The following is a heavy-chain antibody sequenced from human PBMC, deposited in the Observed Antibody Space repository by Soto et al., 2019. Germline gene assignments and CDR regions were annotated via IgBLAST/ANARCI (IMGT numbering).Heavy chain of an antibody. J-gene: IGHJ3*02. D-gene: IGHD2-15*01. Sequence: GASVKGSCKASWYTFTSFDINLGRQAPGQGLEWMGWMNPNSGNTGYAQKFQGRVTMTRNTSISTAYMELSSLRSEDTAVYYCALCSGGSCYYLAFDIWGQGTMVTVSS. V-gene: IGHV1-8*01. CDR3: ALCSGGSCYYLAFDI. CDR2: MNPNSGNT. CDR1: WYTFTSFD.